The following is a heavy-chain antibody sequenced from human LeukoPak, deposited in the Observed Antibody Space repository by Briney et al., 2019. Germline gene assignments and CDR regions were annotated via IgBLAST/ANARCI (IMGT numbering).Heavy chain of an antibody. CDR2: IWYDGSNR. D-gene: IGHD4-17*01. CDR1: GFTFRGNG. CDR3: ARDQGTSVTAMVGGHFDY. V-gene: IGHV3-33*01. J-gene: IGHJ4*02. Sequence: GRSLRLSCAASGFTFRGNGMHWVRQAPGKGLGGVAIIWYDGSNRYYADSVKGRFTISRDNSKNTLFLQMNSLTAEDTAVYYCARDQGTSVTAMVGGHFDYWGPGTLVTVSS.